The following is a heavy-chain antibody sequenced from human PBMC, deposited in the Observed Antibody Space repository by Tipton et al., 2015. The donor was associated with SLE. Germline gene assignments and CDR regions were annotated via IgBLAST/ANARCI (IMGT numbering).Heavy chain of an antibody. CDR1: GFTFSSYG. D-gene: IGHD1-1*01. V-gene: IGHV3-21*01. CDR2: ISSSSSYI. J-gene: IGHJ5*02. CDR3: ARAGTGLCLDP. Sequence: SLRLSCAASGFTFSSYGMHWVRQAPGKGLEWVSSISSSSSYIYYADSVKGRFTISRDNAKNSLYLQMNSLRAEDTAVYYCARAGTGLCLDPWGQGTLVTVSS.